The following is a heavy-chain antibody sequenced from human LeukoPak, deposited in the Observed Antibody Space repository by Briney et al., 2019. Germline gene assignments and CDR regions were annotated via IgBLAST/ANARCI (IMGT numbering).Heavy chain of an antibody. CDR1: GYSISSGYY. D-gene: IGHD5-24*01. CDR3: AREREGYYFDY. J-gene: IGHJ4*02. Sequence: SETLSLTCTVSGYSISSGYYWGWIRQPPGKGLEWIGSIYHSGSTYYNPSLKSRVTISVDTSKNQFSLKLSSVTAADTAVYYCAREREGYYFDYWGQGTLVTVSS. CDR2: IYHSGST. V-gene: IGHV4-38-2*02.